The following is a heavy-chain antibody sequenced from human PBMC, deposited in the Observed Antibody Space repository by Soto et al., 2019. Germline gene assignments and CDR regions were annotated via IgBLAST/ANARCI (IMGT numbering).Heavy chain of an antibody. Sequence: SGPTLVNPTETLTLTCTVSGFSLSNARMGVSWIRQSPGKGLEWIGEINHSASTICNPSLKSRVTISVDTSKNQFSLKLSSVTAADTAVYYCARGVYNTIFGVVSLDFWGQGTLVTVSS. J-gene: IGHJ4*02. CDR1: GFSLSNARMG. D-gene: IGHD3-3*01. CDR2: INHSAST. V-gene: IGHV4-4*02. CDR3: ARGVYNTIFGVVSLDF.